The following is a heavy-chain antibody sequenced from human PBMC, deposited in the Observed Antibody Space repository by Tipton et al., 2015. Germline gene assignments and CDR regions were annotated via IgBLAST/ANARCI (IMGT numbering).Heavy chain of an antibody. CDR2: INVNNGGT. J-gene: IGHJ4*02. V-gene: IGHV1-2*02. CDR3: AREGWSADGTTDY. Sequence: QLVQSGVEVKKPGASVKVSCKASGYTFTGNYMHWVRQAPGQGPEWMGWINVNNGGTNYAQKFEGRVTLTRDTSINTAYMELSGLRSDDTAVYFCAREGWSADGTTDYWGQGTLVTVSS. D-gene: IGHD1-7*01. CDR1: GYTFTGNY.